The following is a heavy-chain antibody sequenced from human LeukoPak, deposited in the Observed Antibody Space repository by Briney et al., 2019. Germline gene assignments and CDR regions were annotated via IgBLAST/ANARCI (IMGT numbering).Heavy chain of an antibody. J-gene: IGHJ3*02. CDR1: GFTLSSHW. CDR3: ARDGGSSRIAFDI. D-gene: IGHD6-13*01. CDR2: INTDGSST. Sequence: AGGAPRISCGASGFTLSSHWMDWGRPTPGKGVGWGSRINTDGSSTSYADSVKGRFTISRDNAKNTLYLQMNSLRAEDTAVYYCARDGGSSRIAFDIWGQGTMVTVSS. V-gene: IGHV3-74*01.